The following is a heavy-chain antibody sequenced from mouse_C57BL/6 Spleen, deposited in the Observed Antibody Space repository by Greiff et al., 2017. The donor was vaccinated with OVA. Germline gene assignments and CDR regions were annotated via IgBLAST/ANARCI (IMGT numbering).Heavy chain of an antibody. CDR3: ARGGGDY. CDR2: INPSNGGT. D-gene: IGHD1-1*02. CDR1: GYTFTSSW. J-gene: IGHJ4*01. Sequence: VHLQQPGTELVKPGASVKRSSKASGYTFTSSWMRWVKQRPGQGLEWIGDINPSNGGTNNNEKFKSKATLTVDKSSSTAYMQLSSLTSEDSAVYYCARGGGDYWGQGTSVTVSS. V-gene: IGHV1-53*01.